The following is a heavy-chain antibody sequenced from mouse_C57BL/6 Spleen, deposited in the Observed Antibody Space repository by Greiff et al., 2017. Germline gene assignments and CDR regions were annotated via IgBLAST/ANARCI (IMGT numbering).Heavy chain of an antibody. CDR2: IHPSDSAT. V-gene: IGHV1-74*01. CDR3: AISSTGDHWYFDV. CDR1: GYTFTSYW. Sequence: VQLQQPGAELVKPGASVKVSCKASGYTFTSYWMHWVKQRPGQGLEWIGRIHPSDSATNYNQKFKGKATLTVDQSSSTAYMQLSSLTSEDAAVDYCAISSTGDHWYFDVWGTGTTVTVSS. J-gene: IGHJ1*03. D-gene: IGHD1-1*01.